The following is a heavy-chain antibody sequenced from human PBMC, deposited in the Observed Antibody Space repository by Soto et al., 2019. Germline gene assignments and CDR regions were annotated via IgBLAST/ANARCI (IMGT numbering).Heavy chain of an antibody. V-gene: IGHV4-34*01. Sequence: PSETLSLACAVYGGSFSGYYWSWIRQPPGKGLEWIGYINYSGSTNYNPSLKSRVTISVDTSKNQFSLKLSSVTAADTAVYYCARLYGSGSYNYGMDVWGQGTTVTVSS. D-gene: IGHD3-10*01. J-gene: IGHJ6*02. CDR3: ARLYGSGSYNYGMDV. CDR2: INYSGST. CDR1: GGSFSGYY.